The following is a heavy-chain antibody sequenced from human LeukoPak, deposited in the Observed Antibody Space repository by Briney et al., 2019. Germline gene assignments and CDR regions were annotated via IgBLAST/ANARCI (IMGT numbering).Heavy chain of an antibody. Sequence: GASVKVSCKASGYTFTGYYMHWVRQAPGQGLEWMGWINPNSGGTNYAQKFQGRVTMTRDTSISTAYMELSRLRSDDTAVYYCARVGFLEWFDYYYMDVWGKGTTVTVSS. CDR3: ARVGFLEWFDYYYMDV. CDR2: INPNSGGT. V-gene: IGHV1-2*02. J-gene: IGHJ6*03. CDR1: GYTFTGYY. D-gene: IGHD3-3*01.